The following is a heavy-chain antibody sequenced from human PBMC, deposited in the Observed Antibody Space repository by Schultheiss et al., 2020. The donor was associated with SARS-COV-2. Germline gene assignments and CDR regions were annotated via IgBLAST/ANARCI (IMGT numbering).Heavy chain of an antibody. V-gene: IGHV3-21*04. CDR3: AKAVAGKGHYLDY. J-gene: IGHJ4*02. D-gene: IGHD6-19*01. CDR2: ISSSSSYI. CDR1: GFTFSSYS. Sequence: GGSLRLSCAASGFTFSSYSMNWVRQAPGKGLEWVSSISSSSSYIYYADSVKGRFTISRDNAKNSLYLQMNSLRAEDTAVYYCAKAVAGKGHYLDYWGQGTLVTVSS.